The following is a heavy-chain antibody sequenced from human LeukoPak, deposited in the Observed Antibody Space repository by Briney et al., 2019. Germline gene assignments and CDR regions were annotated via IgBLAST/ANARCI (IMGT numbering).Heavy chain of an antibody. CDR1: GYTFTGYY. Sequence: GASVKVSCKTSGYTFTGYYMHWVRQAPGQGLEWMGIINPSGGSTSYAQKFQGRVTMTRDTSTSTVYMELSSLRSEDMAVYYCASTGDYYGSGIVNDPWGQGTLVTVSS. CDR2: INPSGGST. V-gene: IGHV1-46*01. J-gene: IGHJ5*02. CDR3: ASTGDYYGSGIVNDP. D-gene: IGHD3-10*01.